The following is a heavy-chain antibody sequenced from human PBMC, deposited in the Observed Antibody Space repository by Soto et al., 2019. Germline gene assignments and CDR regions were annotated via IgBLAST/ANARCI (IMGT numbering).Heavy chain of an antibody. CDR1: GFSFSNYV. D-gene: IGHD3-16*01. CDR2: MSSGGGNK. V-gene: IGHV3-30-3*01. J-gene: IGHJ4*02. CDR3: ARGGEVPFFDN. Sequence: QVQLVESGGGVVQPGRSLRLSCAASGFSFSNYVLHWVRQAPGKGLEWVAVMSSGGGNKFYTDSVKGRFTISRDNSKNTLYLQRNSLRTQDTAVYFCARGGEVPFFDNWGQGTLVSVSS.